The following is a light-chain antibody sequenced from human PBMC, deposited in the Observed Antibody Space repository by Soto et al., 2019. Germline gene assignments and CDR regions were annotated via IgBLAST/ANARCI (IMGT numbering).Light chain of an antibody. J-gene: IGKJ2*01. V-gene: IGKV2-28*01. CDR2: LGS. CDR1: QSLLHNNGYKY. CDR3: MQALETPYT. Sequence: DVVMIQSPLSLPVTPGEPASISCRSSQSLLHNNGYKYLDWYLQKPVMSSQRLRLLGSNRASGVPDRFSGSRSGTDFTLKISRVEAEDVGVYYCMQALETPYTVGQGTKLEIK.